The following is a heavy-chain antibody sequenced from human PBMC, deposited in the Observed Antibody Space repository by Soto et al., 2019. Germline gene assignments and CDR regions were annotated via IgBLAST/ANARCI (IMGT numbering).Heavy chain of an antibody. CDR2: IKHSGST. D-gene: IGHD1-7*01. J-gene: IGHJ4*02. V-gene: IGHV4-34*01. Sequence: QVQLRQWGAGLLKPSETLSLTCAVYGGSFSGYYWSWIRQPPGKGLEWIGEIKHSGSTNQNPSLKSRVTISVDTSKNQFSLKLSSVTAADTAVYYCARGGNSGLRYWGQGTLVTVSS. CDR3: ARGGNSGLRY. CDR1: GGSFSGYY.